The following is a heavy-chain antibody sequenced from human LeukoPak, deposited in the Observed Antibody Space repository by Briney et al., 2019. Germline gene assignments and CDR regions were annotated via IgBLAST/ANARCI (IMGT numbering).Heavy chain of an antibody. Sequence: GGSLKLSCAASGFTFSGSGIHWVRQASGKGLEWVGRIRSKANSYATAYAASVEGRFAISRDDSKNTAYLQMNSLKIEDTAAYYCTRHANPFDYWGQGTLVTVSS. V-gene: IGHV3-73*01. D-gene: IGHD1-14*01. J-gene: IGHJ4*02. CDR2: IRSKANSYAT. CDR3: TRHANPFDY. CDR1: GFTFSGSG.